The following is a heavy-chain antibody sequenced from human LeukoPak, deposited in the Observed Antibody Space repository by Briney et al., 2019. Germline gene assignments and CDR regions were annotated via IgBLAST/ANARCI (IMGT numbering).Heavy chain of an antibody. CDR3: ARDLSYGRLSVDY. Sequence: ASVKVSCKASGYTFTSYGISWVRQAPGQGLEWMGWISAYNGDTNYAQKFQGRVTMTRDTSISTAYMELSRLRSDDTAVYYCARDLSYGRLSVDYWGQGTLVTVSS. D-gene: IGHD5-18*01. V-gene: IGHV1-18*01. CDR2: ISAYNGDT. CDR1: GYTFTSYG. J-gene: IGHJ4*02.